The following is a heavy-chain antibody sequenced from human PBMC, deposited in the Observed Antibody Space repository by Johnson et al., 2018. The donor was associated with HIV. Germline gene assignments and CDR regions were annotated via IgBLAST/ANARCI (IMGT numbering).Heavy chain of an antibody. D-gene: IGHD2-8*01. CDR2: ISYDGSIK. J-gene: IGHJ3*02. CDR3: ARVMQADAFDI. Sequence: QVQLVESGGGVVQPGRSLRLSCAASGFTFSSYAMHWVRQAPGKGLEWVAVISYDGSIKYYADSVKGRFTISRDNSKNTLYLQMNSQRAEDTAVYYCARVMQADAFDIWGQGTMVTVSS. V-gene: IGHV3-30*04. CDR1: GFTFSSYA.